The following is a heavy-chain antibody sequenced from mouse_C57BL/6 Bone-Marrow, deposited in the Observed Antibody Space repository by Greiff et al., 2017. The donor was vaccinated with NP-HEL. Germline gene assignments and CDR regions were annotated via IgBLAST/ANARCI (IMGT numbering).Heavy chain of an antibody. D-gene: IGHD4-1*01. CDR2: INYDGSST. Sequence: EVKLEESEGGLVQPGSSMKLSCTASGFTFSDYYMAWVRQVPEKGLEWVANINYDGSSTYYLDSLKSRFIISRDNAKNILYLQMSSLKSEDTATYYCARVANWDWYFDVWGTGTTVTVSS. CDR1: GFTFSDYY. J-gene: IGHJ1*03. V-gene: IGHV5-16*01. CDR3: ARVANWDWYFDV.